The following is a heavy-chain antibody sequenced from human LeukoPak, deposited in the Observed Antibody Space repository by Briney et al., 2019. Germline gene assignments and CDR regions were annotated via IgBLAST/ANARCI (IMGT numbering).Heavy chain of an antibody. D-gene: IGHD3-22*01. V-gene: IGHV3-43*02. CDR1: GFTFVDYA. J-gene: IGHJ6*02. CDR3: AKDRPYYYDSSGYYYYYYGMDV. Sequence: GGSLRLSCAASGFTFVDYAMHWVRQAPGKGLEWVSLISGDGGSTYYADSVKGRFTISRDNSKNSLYLQMNSLRTEDTALYYCAKDRPYYYDSSGYYYYYYGMDVWGQGTTVTVSS. CDR2: ISGDGGST.